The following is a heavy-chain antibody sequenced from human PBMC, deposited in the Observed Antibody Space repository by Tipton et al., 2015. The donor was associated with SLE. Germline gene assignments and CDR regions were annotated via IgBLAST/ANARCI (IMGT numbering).Heavy chain of an antibody. Sequence: GLVKPSETLSLTCTVSGGSISSYYWSWIRQPPGKGLEWIGYIYTSGSTNYNPSLKSRVTISVDTSKNQFSLKLSSVTAADTAVYYCARDYYDFWSGYNNWFDPWGQGTLVTVSS. D-gene: IGHD3-3*01. CDR2: IYTSGST. V-gene: IGHV4-4*08. CDR3: ARDYYDFWSGYNNWFDP. CDR1: GGSISSYY. J-gene: IGHJ5*02.